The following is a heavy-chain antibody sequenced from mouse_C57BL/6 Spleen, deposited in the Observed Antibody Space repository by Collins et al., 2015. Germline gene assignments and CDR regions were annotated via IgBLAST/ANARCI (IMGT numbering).Heavy chain of an antibody. J-gene: IGHJ4*01. CDR3: AREGAYDGYYGGAMDY. D-gene: IGHD2-3*01. CDR2: ILPGSNST. CDR1: GYTFTGYW. Sequence: AELMKPGASVKLSCKATGYTFTGYWIEWVKQWIVEILPGSNSTYYNENFKGKATFTADTSSNTAYMQLSSLTTEDSAIYYCAREGAYDGYYGGAMDYWGQGTSVTVSS. V-gene: IGHV1-9*01.